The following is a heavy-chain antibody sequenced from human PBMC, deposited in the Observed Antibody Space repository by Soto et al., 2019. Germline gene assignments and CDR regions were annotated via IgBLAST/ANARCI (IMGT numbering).Heavy chain of an antibody. CDR1: GGSISSGGYY. D-gene: IGHD6-13*01. Sequence: SETLSLTCTVSGGSISSGGYYWTWIRQHPGKGLEWIGYIFHTGITFYYSSLKSRVTISVDTSNNQFSLELNSVTAADTAVYYCASDEVQGLAAGGRFDYWGPGTPVTVSS. CDR2: IFHTGIT. CDR3: ASDEVQGLAAGGRFDY. J-gene: IGHJ4*02. V-gene: IGHV4-31*03.